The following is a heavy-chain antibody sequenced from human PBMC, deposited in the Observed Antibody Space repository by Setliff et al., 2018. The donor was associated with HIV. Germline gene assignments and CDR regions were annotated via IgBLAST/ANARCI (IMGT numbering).Heavy chain of an antibody. Sequence: PSETLSLTCAVYGGPFSGYYWTWIRRSPERGLEWIGEINQGRTTDYNPSLKRRVSISVDTSKNQFSLKLRSVTVADTAVYFCARSRGSRYDTASNRRGYYYDFWSQGTQVTVSS. CDR2: INQGRTT. D-gene: IGHD3-3*01. CDR1: GGPFSGYY. V-gene: IGHV4-34*01. J-gene: IGHJ4*02. CDR3: ARSRGSRYDTASNRRGYYYDF.